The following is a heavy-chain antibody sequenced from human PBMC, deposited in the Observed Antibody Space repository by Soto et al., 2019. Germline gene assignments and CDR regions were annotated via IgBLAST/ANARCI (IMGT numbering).Heavy chain of an antibody. CDR1: GFTFSSYG. V-gene: IGHV3-30*18. D-gene: IGHD3-22*01. Sequence: QVQLVESGGGVVQPGRSLRRSCAASGFTFSSYGMHWVRQAPGKGLEWVAVISYDGSNKYYADSVKGRFTISRDNSKNTLYLQMNSLRADDTAVSYCAKVGDYYDSSGYSNWYFDLWGRGTLVTVSS. J-gene: IGHJ2*01. CDR3: AKVGDYYDSSGYSNWYFDL. CDR2: ISYDGSNK.